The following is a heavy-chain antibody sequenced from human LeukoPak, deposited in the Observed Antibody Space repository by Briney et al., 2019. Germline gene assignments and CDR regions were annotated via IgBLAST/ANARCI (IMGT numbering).Heavy chain of an antibody. CDR2: ISGSSSTI. V-gene: IGHV3-48*01. CDR3: ARDVSSLGY. CDR1: GFTFSSYS. J-gene: IGHJ4*02. D-gene: IGHD6-6*01. Sequence: GESLRLSCATPGFTFSSYSMNWVRQAPGKGLEWVSYISGSSSTIYYADSVKGRFTISRDNAKKSLYLQMNSLRAEDTAVYYCARDVSSLGYWGQGTLVTVSS.